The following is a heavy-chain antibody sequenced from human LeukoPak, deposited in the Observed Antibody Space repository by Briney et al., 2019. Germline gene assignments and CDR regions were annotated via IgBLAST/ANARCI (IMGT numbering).Heavy chain of an antibody. CDR2: ISGSGGST. CDR1: GFTLSSYG. D-gene: IGHD3-22*01. CDR3: ANRRVVIRVILVGFHKEAYYFDS. V-gene: IGHV3-23*01. Sequence: GRSLRLSCAASGFTLSSYGMSWVRQAPGKGLEWVAGISGSGGSTNYADSVKGRFTISRDNPKNTLYLQMNSLRVEETAVYFCANRRVVIRVILVGFHKEAYYFDSWGQGALVTVSS. J-gene: IGHJ4*02.